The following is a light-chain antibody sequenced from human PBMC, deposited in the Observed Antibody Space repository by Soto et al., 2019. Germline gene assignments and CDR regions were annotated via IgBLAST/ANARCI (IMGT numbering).Light chain of an antibody. CDR2: DAS. CDR3: QQYYNWPRT. J-gene: IGKJ1*01. V-gene: IGKV3-15*01. Sequence: EIVLTQSPSTLSLSPGERATLSCRASQSISSNLAWFQQKPGQAPRLLIYDASTMATGFPARFSGSGSGTEFTLSISSLQSEDFAVYYCQQYYNWPRTFGQGTKVDI. CDR1: QSISSN.